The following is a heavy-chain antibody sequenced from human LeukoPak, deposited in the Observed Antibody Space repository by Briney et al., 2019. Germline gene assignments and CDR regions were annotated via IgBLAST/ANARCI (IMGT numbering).Heavy chain of an antibody. J-gene: IGHJ5*02. D-gene: IGHD3-10*01. CDR1: GYTFTSYG. CDR2: VSAYNGNT. V-gene: IGHV1-18*01. CDR3: ARAGYLWFGELLSNWFDP. Sequence: ASVKVSCKASGYTFTSYGISWVRQAPGQGLEWMGWVSAYNGNTNYAQKLQGRVTMTTDTSTSTAYMELRSLRSDDTAVYYCARAGYLWFGELLSNWFDPWGQGTLVTVSS.